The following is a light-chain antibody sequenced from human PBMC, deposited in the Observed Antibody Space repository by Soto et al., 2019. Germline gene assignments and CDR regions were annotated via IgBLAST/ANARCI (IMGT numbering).Light chain of an antibody. CDR3: SSYTTSNTRQIV. V-gene: IGLV2-14*03. CDR1: SNEVGGYNY. J-gene: IGLJ1*01. CDR2: DVS. Sequence: QSVLTQPASVSGSPGQSITISCTGTSNEVGGYNYVSWYQHHPGKATKLMIFDVSNRPSVVSNRFSGSKSGNTASLTISGLQPEDEADYYCSSYTTSNTRQIVFGTGTKVTVL.